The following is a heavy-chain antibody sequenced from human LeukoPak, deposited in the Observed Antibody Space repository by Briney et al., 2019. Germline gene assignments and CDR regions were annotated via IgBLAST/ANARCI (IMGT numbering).Heavy chain of an antibody. V-gene: IGHV3-30*02. J-gene: IGHJ6*03. D-gene: IGHD1-1*01. CDR3: AKKQQAGTGWNYMDV. CDR2: IWYDGSKQ. CDR1: GFTFSSHG. Sequence: PGGCLRLSCAASGFTFSSHGMHWVRQAPGRGLEGVTSIWYDGSKQYYAVSVKGRFNISRDNSRNTVYLHMNSLRAEDTAVYHCAKKQQAGTGWNYMDVWGTGTTVTVSS.